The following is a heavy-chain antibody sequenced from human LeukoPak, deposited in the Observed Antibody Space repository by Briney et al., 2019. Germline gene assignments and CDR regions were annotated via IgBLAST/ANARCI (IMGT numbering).Heavy chain of an antibody. CDR3: ATGATIPGDYYYYGMDV. J-gene: IGHJ6*02. CDR2: ISSSGSTI. Sequence: GGSLRLSCAASGFTFSDYYMSWIRQAPGKGLEWVSYISSSGSTIYYADSVKGRFTISKDNAKNSLYLQMNSLRAEDTAVYYCATGATIPGDYYYYGMDVWGQGTTVSVSS. CDR1: GFTFSDYY. V-gene: IGHV3-11*01. D-gene: IGHD5-12*01.